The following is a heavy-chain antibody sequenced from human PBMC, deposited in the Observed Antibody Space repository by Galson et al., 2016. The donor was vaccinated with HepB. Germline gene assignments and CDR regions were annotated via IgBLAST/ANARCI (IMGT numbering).Heavy chain of an antibody. Sequence: ETLSLTCTVSGGSISGGGYYWSWIRQHPGKGLEWVANIEKDGSEENYVDSVKGRFTISRDNAKNSAYLQMNNVRAEDTAIYYCVAGAGWLPDYWGQGTLVSVSS. J-gene: IGHJ4*02. CDR1: GGSISGGGYY. CDR2: IEKDGSEE. CDR3: VAGAGWLPDY. D-gene: IGHD6-19*01. V-gene: IGHV3-7*03.